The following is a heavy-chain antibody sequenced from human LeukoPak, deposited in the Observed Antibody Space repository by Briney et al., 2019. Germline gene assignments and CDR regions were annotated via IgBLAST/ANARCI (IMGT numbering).Heavy chain of an antibody. D-gene: IGHD3-22*01. CDR1: GGSISSSSYY. CDR2: IFHSGST. J-gene: IGHJ3*02. CDR3: ARANYYDSSGYSRGAFDI. Sequence: PSQTLSLTCTVSGGSISSSSYYWGWIRQPPGKGLEWIGSIFHSGSTYYNPSLKSRVTISVDTSKSQFSLKLSSVTAADTAVYYCARANYYDSSGYSRGAFDIWGQGTMVTVSS. V-gene: IGHV4-39*07.